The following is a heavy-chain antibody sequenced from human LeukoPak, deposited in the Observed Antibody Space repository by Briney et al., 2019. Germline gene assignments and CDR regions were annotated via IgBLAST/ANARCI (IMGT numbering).Heavy chain of an antibody. J-gene: IGHJ3*02. CDR3: AREGIVGAKDAFDI. V-gene: IGHV4-4*07. Sequence: ETLSLTCTVSGGSISSYYWSWVRQPAGKGLEWIGRIYTSGSTNYNPSLTSRVTMSVDTSKNQFSLKLSSVTAADTAVYYCAREGIVGAKDAFDIWGQGTMVTVSS. D-gene: IGHD1-26*01. CDR1: GGSISSYY. CDR2: IYTSGST.